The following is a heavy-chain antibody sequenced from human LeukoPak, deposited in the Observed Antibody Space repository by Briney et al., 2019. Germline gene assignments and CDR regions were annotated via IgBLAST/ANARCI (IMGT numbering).Heavy chain of an antibody. Sequence: GGSLRLSCAAPGFTFSSYAMSWVRQAPGKGLEWVSAISGSGGSTYYADSVKGRFTISRDNSKNTLYLQMNSLRAEDTAVYYCAKVYSYGSNYFDYWGQGTLVTVSS. CDR2: ISGSGGST. J-gene: IGHJ4*02. CDR3: AKVYSYGSNYFDY. CDR1: GFTFSSYA. D-gene: IGHD5-18*01. V-gene: IGHV3-23*01.